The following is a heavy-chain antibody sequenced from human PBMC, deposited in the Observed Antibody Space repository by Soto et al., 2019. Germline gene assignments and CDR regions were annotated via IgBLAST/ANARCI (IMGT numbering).Heavy chain of an antibody. J-gene: IGHJ4*02. CDR1: GYTLTELS. D-gene: IGHD6-13*01. CDR2: FDPEDGET. CDR3: ATGKDMSIAAAGWNY. V-gene: IGHV1-24*01. Sequence: ASVKVSCKGSGYTLTELSVHWARQAPGKGLEWMGGFDPEDGETIYAQKFQGRVTMTEDTSTDTAYMELSSLRSEDTAVYYCATGKDMSIAAAGWNYWGQGTLVTVSS.